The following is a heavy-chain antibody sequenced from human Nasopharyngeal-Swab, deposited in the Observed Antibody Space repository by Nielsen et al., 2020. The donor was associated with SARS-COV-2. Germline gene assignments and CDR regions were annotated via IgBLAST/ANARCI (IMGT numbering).Heavy chain of an antibody. J-gene: IGHJ4*02. CDR2: MSHTASS. Sequence: SETLSLTCTVSGGSISSGGYSWSWIRQPPGTGLEWIGFMSHTASSYDNPSLKSRVTISVDRSKNQFSLNLRSVTAADTAVYYGARGRGTGYDWGFDYWGQVVLVTVSS. CDR1: GGSISSGGYS. CDR3: ARGRGTGYDWGFDY. V-gene: IGHV4-30-2*01. D-gene: IGHD5-12*01.